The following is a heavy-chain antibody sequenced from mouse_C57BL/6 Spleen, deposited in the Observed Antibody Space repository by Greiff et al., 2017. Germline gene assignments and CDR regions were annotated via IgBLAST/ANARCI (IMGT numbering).Heavy chain of an antibody. CDR1: GYTFTDYY. V-gene: IGHV1-76*01. D-gene: IGHD2-4*01. J-gene: IGHJ4*01. Sequence: QVQLKESGAELVRPGASVKLSCKASGYTFTDYYINWVKQRPGQGLEWIARIYPGSGNTYYNEKFKGKATLTAEKSSSTAYMQLSSLTSEDSAVYFCARKEDDYSYYYAMDYWGQGTSVTVSS. CDR2: IYPGSGNT. CDR3: ARKEDDYSYYYAMDY.